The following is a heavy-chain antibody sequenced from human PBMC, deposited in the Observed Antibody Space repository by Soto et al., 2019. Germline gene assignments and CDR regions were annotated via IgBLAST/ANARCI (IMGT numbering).Heavy chain of an antibody. V-gene: IGHV3-74*01. Sequence: LRLSCAASGFTFSSYWMHWVRQAPANGLVWVSRINSDGRSTSYADSVKGRFTISRGNTKNTLYLQMNSLRAEDTAVYYCARVSPYSSSWYLRGRCYYYYGMDVWGQGNTVTVSS. CDR2: INSDGRST. CDR3: ARVSPYSSSWYLRGRCYYYYGMDV. CDR1: GFTFSSYW. D-gene: IGHD6-13*01. J-gene: IGHJ6*02.